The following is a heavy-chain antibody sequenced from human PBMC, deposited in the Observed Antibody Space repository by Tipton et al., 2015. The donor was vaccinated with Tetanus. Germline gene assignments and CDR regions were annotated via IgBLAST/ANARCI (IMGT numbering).Heavy chain of an antibody. CDR2: VIPVFGTT. CDR3: ARDGAFSRSWYYFAH. D-gene: IGHD6-13*01. CDR1: GGAFDSYT. Sequence: QVQLVQSGAEVKKPGSSVKVSCEASGGAFDSYTINWVRQAPGQGLEWMGGVIPVFGTTTYARKFEGRVTITADVASTPAYMELSSLRSDDTAIYYCARDGAFSRSWYYFAHWGQGTLVTVSS. V-gene: IGHV1-69*01. J-gene: IGHJ4*01.